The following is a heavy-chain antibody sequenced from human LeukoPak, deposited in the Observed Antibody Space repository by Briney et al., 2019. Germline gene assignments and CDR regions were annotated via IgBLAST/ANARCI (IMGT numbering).Heavy chain of an antibody. V-gene: IGHV1-2*06. CDR2: INHNSGGT. J-gene: IGHJ4*02. D-gene: IGHD3-22*01. Sequence: ASVKVSCKASGYSSTGYYMHWVRQAPGQGLEWMGRINHNSGGTNYAQKFQGRVTMTRDTSISTAYMELSRLRSDDTAVYYCARDLRYDSTGYFFDYWGQGTLVTVSS. CDR3: ARDLRYDSTGYFFDY. CDR1: GYSSTGYY.